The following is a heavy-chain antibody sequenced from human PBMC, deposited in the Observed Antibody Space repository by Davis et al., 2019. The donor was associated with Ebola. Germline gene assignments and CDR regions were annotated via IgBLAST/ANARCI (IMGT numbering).Heavy chain of an antibody. D-gene: IGHD5-24*01. CDR3: ARWGPDY. J-gene: IGHJ4*02. V-gene: IGHV3-9*01. CDR2: ISWNSGSI. Sequence: WVRPAPGKGLEWVSGISWNSGSIGYADSVKGRFTISRDKTRNLLFLHMNILRVEDTAVYYCARWGPDYWGQGTLVIVSS.